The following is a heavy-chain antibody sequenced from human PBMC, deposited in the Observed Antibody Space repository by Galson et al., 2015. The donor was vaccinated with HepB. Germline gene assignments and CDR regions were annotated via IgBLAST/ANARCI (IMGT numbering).Heavy chain of an antibody. CDR1: GFSPSISGMG. CDR2: IYWDDDK. V-gene: IGHV2-5*02. J-gene: IGHJ4*02. CDR3: AHVYFYGSETFDY. D-gene: IGHD3-10*01. Sequence: PALVKPTQTLTLTCTFSGFSPSISGMGVGWIRQPPGKALEWLAVIYWDDDKRYSPSLKSRLTITKDTSKNQVVLTMTNVDPVDTAIYYCAHVYFYGSETFDYWGQGSLVTVSS.